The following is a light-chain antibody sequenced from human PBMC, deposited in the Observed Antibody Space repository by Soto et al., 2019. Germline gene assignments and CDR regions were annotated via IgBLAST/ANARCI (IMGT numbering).Light chain of an antibody. J-gene: IGLJ1*01. CDR1: ALPKQY. Sequence: SDELTHPPPGSVSPGQTARITCSGDALPKQYAYWYQQKPGQAPVLVIYKDSERPSGIPERFSGSSSGTTVTLTISGVQAEDEADYYCQSADSSGTYNYVFGAGTKVTVL. V-gene: IGLV3-25*03. CDR2: KDS. CDR3: QSADSSGTYNYV.